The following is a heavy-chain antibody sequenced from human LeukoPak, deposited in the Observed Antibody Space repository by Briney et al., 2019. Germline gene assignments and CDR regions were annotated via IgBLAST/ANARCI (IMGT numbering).Heavy chain of an antibody. J-gene: IGHJ3*02. V-gene: IGHV3-20*04. CDR2: INWNGGST. CDR1: GFTFDDYG. Sequence: GGSLRLSCAASGFTFDDYGMSWVRQAPGKGLEWVSGINWNGGSTGYADSVKGRFTISRDNAKNSLYLQMNSLRAEDTAVYYCARDRLLGPYDYVDKGAFDIWGQGTMVTVSS. D-gene: IGHD3-16*01. CDR3: ARDRLLGPYDYVDKGAFDI.